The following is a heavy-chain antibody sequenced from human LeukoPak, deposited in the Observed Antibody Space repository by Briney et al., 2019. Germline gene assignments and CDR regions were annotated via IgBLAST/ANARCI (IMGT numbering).Heavy chain of an antibody. J-gene: IGHJ4*02. CDR1: GFTFSSYA. Sequence: GALRLSCAASGFTFSSYAMSWVRQAPGKGLEWVAAIIAGGSNTYYSDSVKGRFTISRDNSENTLYLQMNSLRAEDTAVYYCAKDQGLLWFGESPFDYWGQGTLVTVSS. CDR2: IIAGGSNT. V-gene: IGHV3-23*01. D-gene: IGHD3-10*01. CDR3: AKDQGLLWFGESPFDY.